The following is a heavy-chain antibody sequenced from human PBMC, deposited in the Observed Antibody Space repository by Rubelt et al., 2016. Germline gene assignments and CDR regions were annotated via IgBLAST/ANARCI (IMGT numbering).Heavy chain of an antibody. J-gene: IGHJ5*02. D-gene: IGHD4-11*01. CDR2: IYYSGST. CDR1: GGSISSGGYY. CDR3: ARGLHPDNWFDP. V-gene: IGHV4-31*03. Sequence: QVRLQESGPGLVKPSQTLSLTCTVSGGSISSGGYYWSWIRQHPGKGLEWIGYIYYSGSTYYNPSLKSRVTISVATSKNQFSLKLSSVTAADTAVYYCARGLHPDNWFDPWGQGTLVTVSS.